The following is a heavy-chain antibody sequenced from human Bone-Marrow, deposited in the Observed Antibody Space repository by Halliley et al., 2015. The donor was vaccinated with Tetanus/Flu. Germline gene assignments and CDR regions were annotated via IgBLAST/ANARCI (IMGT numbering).Heavy chain of an antibody. D-gene: IGHD6-6*01. CDR3: ARAPYSSSSLDYFDY. Sequence: CVGYIYYSGNPYYIPFLESRVTISLATSQKQFSLNLTSVTAADTAMYYCARAPYSSSSLDYFDYWGQGTLVTVSS. CDR2: IYYSGNP. J-gene: IGHJ4*02. V-gene: IGHV4-31*02.